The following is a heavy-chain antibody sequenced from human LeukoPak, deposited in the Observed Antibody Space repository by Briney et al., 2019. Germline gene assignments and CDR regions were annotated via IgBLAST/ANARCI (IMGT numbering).Heavy chain of an antibody. V-gene: IGHV3-21*01. D-gene: IGHD5-24*01. J-gene: IGHJ4*02. CDR2: ISSSSSYI. Sequence: GGSLRLSCAASGFTFSSYSMNWVRQAPGKGLEWVSSISSSSSYIYYADSVKGRFTISRDNTRNSLSLEMNNLRVEDTAVYYCARNRGWQQFDYWGQGTLLTVSS. CDR3: ARNRGWQQFDY. CDR1: GFTFSSYS.